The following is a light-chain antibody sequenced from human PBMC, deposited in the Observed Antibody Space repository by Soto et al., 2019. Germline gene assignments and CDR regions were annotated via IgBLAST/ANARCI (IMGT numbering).Light chain of an antibody. Sequence: DIQMTQSPSTLSASVGDRVTITCRASQSISTRLAWYQQKPGKAPNLLMYKASSLESGVPSRFSGSGSGTEFTLTISSLQPVDFANYYCQLYNIYPLTFGGGSKV. CDR2: KAS. CDR3: QLYNIYPLT. V-gene: IGKV1-5*03. J-gene: IGKJ4*01. CDR1: QSISTR.